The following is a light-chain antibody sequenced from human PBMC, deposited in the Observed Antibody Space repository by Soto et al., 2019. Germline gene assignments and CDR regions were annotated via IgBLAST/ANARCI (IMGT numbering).Light chain of an antibody. CDR3: EAWDGSLNVLV. J-gene: IGLJ2*01. CDR1: SSDVGGYNY. V-gene: IGLV2-14*01. CDR2: DVS. Sequence: QSVLTQPASVSGSPGQSITISCTGTSSDVGGYNYVSWYQQHPGKAPKFMIYDVSNRPSGVSNRFSGSKSGTSASLAIYGLQSDDEAHYYCEAWDGSLNVLVFGGGNKVTVL.